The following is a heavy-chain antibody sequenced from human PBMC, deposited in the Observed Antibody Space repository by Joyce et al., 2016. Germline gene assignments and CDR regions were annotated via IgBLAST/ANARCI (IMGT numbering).Heavy chain of an antibody. V-gene: IGHV5-51*01. Sequence: EVQLVQSGAEVKKPGESLKISCKTSGYSFTTYWLGWVRQMPGKGLEWMGIIYPGNFDTRYSPSFQGQVTISTAKSISTAYLQWSSLKASDTAIYFCARRAYGSGTYYNFFDSWGQGTLVTVSS. D-gene: IGHD3-10*01. CDR2: IYPGNFDT. J-gene: IGHJ4*02. CDR1: GYSFTTYW. CDR3: ARRAYGSGTYYNFFDS.